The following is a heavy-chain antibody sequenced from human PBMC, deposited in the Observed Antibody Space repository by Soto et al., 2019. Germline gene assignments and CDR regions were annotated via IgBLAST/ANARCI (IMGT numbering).Heavy chain of an antibody. V-gene: IGHV2-5*02. CDR1: GFSLSTSGVG. D-gene: IGHD3-3*01. CDR3: AHAYPHKVLGVVVSGRFDP. J-gene: IGHJ5*02. CDR2: IYWDDDK. Sequence: QITLKESGPTLVKPTQTLTLTCTFSGFSLSTSGVGVGWIRQPPGKALEWLALIYWDDDKRYSPSLGSRLTITKDTSKNQVVLTMTNMDPVDTATYYCAHAYPHKVLGVVVSGRFDPWGQGTLVTVSS.